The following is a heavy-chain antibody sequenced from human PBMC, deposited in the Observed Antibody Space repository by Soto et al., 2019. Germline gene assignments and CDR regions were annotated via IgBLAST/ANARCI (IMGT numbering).Heavy chain of an antibody. Sequence: SGPTLVNPTQTLTLTCTFSGFSLSTSGVGVGWIRQPPGKALEWLALIYWDDDKRYSPSLKSRLTITKDTSKNQVVLTMTNMDPVDTATYYCARPFHLDYYDSSGYFDYWGQGTLVTVSS. V-gene: IGHV2-5*02. J-gene: IGHJ4*02. D-gene: IGHD3-22*01. CDR2: IYWDDDK. CDR1: GFSLSTSGVG. CDR3: ARPFHLDYYDSSGYFDY.